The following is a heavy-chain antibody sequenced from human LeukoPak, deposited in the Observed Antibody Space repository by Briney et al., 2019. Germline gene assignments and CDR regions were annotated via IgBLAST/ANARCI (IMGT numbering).Heavy chain of an antibody. CDR3: ARDLTLHYGGNTFDY. CDR2: IRQDGSEK. Sequence: GGSLRLSCAASGFTFSSYWMSWVRQAPGKGLEWVANIRQDGSEKYYVDSVKGRFTISRDNAKNSLYLQMNSLRAEDTAVYYCARDLTLHYGGNTFDYWGQGTLVTVSS. J-gene: IGHJ4*02. CDR1: GFTFSSYW. V-gene: IGHV3-7*03. D-gene: IGHD4-23*01.